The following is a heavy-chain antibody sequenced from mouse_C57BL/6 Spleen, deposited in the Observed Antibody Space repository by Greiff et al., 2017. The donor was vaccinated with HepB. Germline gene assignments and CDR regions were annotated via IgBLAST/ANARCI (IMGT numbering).Heavy chain of an antibody. V-gene: IGHV1-80*01. D-gene: IGHD1-1*01. J-gene: IGHJ3*01. CDR1: GYAFSSYW. CDR2: IYPGDGDT. Sequence: VQLQQSGAELVKPGASVKISCKASGYAFSSYWMNWVKQRPGKGLEWIGQIYPGDGDTNYNGKFKGKATLTADKSSSPAYMQLSSLTSEDSAVYFCARKLYGSSPFAYWGQGTLVTVSA. CDR3: ARKLYGSSPFAY.